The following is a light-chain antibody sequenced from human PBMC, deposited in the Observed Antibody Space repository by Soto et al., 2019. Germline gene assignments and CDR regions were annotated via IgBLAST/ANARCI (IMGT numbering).Light chain of an antibody. Sequence: EIVLTQSPATLSLSPGERATLSCRASQSVSSYFAWYQQKPGQAPRLLIYDASNRATGIPARFSGSWSATDFTLTISSLEPEDFAVYYCQQRSNWPPLTFGGGTKVEIK. CDR3: QQRSNWPPLT. CDR2: DAS. CDR1: QSVSSY. J-gene: IGKJ4*01. V-gene: IGKV3-11*01.